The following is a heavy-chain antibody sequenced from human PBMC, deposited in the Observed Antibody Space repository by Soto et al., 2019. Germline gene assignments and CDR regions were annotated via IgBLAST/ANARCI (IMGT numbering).Heavy chain of an antibody. CDR3: ACPTSYWSGYYKT. CDR2: IIPIFGTA. V-gene: IGHV1-69*01. Sequence: QVQLVQSGAEVKKPGSSVKVSCKASGGTFSSYAISWVRQAPGQGLEWMGGIIPIFGTANYAQKFQGRVTITADDSTSTAYMEPSSLRSEDTAVYYSACPTSYWSGYYKTWGQGTLVTVSS. CDR1: GGTFSSYA. J-gene: IGHJ5*02. D-gene: IGHD3-3*01.